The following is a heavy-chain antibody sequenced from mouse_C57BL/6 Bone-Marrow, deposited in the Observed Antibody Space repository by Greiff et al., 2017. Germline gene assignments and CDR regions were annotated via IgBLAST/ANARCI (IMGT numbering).Heavy chain of an antibody. CDR2: IYPRSGNT. CDR1: GYTFTSYG. D-gene: IGHD2-1*01. Sequence: VKLVESGAELARPGASVKLSCKASGYTFTSYGISWVKQRTGQGLEWIGEIYPRSGNTYYNEKFKGKATLTADKSSSTAYMELRSLTSEDSAVYFCAREGYGNYLYAMDYWGQGTSVTVSS. CDR3: AREGYGNYLYAMDY. J-gene: IGHJ4*01. V-gene: IGHV1-81*01.